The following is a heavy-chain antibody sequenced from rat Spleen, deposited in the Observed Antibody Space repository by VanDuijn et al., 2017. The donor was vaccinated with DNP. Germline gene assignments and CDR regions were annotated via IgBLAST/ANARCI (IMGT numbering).Heavy chain of an antibody. J-gene: IGHJ4*01. CDR1: GFTFNNYW. D-gene: IGHD1-1*01. V-gene: IGHV5-58*01. Sequence: EVQLVESGGGLVQSGRSLKVSCAASGFTFNNYWMNWIRQVPGKGLEWVASINPDGSNTYCQDSVKGRFTISRDNAENTVYLEMNSLRSEDKATYYCTKDLQWYSMDAWGQGTSVTVSS. CDR3: TKDLQWYSMDA. CDR2: INPDGSNT.